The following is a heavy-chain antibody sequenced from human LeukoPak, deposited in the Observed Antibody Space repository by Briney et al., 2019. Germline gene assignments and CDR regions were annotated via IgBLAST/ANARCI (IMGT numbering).Heavy chain of an antibody. V-gene: IGHV1-2*02. CDR3: ARDGGLVVVPAAMPDV. Sequence: GASVKVSCKASGYTFTVYYMHWVRQAPGQGLEWMGWINPNSGGTNYAQKFQGRVTMTRDTSISTAYMELSRLRSDDTAVYYCARDGGLVVVPAAMPDVWGQGTTVTVSS. J-gene: IGHJ6*02. D-gene: IGHD2-2*01. CDR2: INPNSGGT. CDR1: GYTFTVYY.